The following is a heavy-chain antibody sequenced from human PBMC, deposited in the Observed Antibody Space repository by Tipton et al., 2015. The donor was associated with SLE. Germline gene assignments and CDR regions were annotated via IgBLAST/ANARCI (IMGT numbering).Heavy chain of an antibody. Sequence: TLSLTCAVYGGSFSGYYWSWIRQPPGKGLEWIGEINHSGSTNYNPSLKSRVTISVDTSKNQFSPKLSSVTAADTAVYYCAIRRGLYCSSTSCPVGFDPWGQGTLVTVSS. CDR2: INHSGST. CDR3: AIRRGLYCSSTSCPVGFDP. CDR1: GGSFSGYY. J-gene: IGHJ5*02. D-gene: IGHD2-2*01. V-gene: IGHV4-34*01.